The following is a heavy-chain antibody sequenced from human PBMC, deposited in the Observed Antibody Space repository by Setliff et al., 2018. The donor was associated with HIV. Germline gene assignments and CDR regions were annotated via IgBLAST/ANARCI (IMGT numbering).Heavy chain of an antibody. Sequence: PGGSLRLSCAASGIIFSNYGMHWVRQAPGKGLEWVASIKQDGSEKYYVDSVKGRFTISRDNAKNSLYLRMNSLRAEDTAFYYCARDLAELAMYYYDSRGYTHWGQGTLVTVSS. CDR2: IKQDGSEK. D-gene: IGHD3-22*01. J-gene: IGHJ4*02. V-gene: IGHV3-7*03. CDR3: ARDLAELAMYYYDSRGYTH. CDR1: GIIFSNYG.